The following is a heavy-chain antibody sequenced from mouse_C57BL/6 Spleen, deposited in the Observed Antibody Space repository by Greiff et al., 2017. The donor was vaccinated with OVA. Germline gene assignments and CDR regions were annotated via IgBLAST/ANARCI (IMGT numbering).Heavy chain of an antibody. D-gene: IGHD1-1*01. CDR3: ARSGYDSSYWYFDV. CDR2: IYPGDGDT. V-gene: IGHV1-82*01. J-gene: IGHJ1*03. Sequence: QVQLKQSGPELVKPGASVKISCKASGYAFSSSWMNWVKQRPGKGLEWIGRIYPGDGDTNYNGKFKGKATLTADKSSSTAYMQLSSLTSEDSAVYFCARSGYDSSYWYFDVWGTGTTVTVSS. CDR1: GYAFSSSW.